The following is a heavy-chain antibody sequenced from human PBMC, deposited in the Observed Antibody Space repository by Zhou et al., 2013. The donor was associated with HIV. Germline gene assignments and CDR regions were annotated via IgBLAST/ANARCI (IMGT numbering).Heavy chain of an antibody. J-gene: IGHJ6*01. CDR1: GGPIRSLY. Sequence: QVQLQESGPGLVKPSETLSLTCSVSGGPIRSLYFSWIRQPAGKGLEWIGRIYTSGGTDYNPSLKSRVTMSVDTSQNQISLKLSSVTAADTAVYYCARENXSRGVRGCYYGLDVVGPRASVTVSS. D-gene: IGHD3-10*01. V-gene: IGHV4-4*07. CDR3: ARENXSRGVRGCYYGLDV. CDR2: IYTSGGT.